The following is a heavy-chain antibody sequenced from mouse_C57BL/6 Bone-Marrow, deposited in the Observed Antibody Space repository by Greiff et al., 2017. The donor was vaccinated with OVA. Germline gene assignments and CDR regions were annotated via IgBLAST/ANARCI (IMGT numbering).Heavy chain of an antibody. CDR1: GYTFTSYW. D-gene: IGHD3-3*01. J-gene: IGHJ3*01. CDR2: IDPSDSYT. V-gene: IGHV1-59*01. CDR3: ARGSGTAY. Sequence: QVQLKQPGAELVRPGTSVKLSCKASGYTFTSYWMHWVKQRPGQGLEWIGVIDPSDSYTNYNQKFKGKATLTVDTSSSTAYMQLSSLTSEDSAVYYCARGSGTAYWGQGTLVTVSA.